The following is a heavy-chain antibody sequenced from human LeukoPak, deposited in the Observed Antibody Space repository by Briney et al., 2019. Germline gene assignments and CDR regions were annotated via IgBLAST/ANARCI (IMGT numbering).Heavy chain of an antibody. V-gene: IGHV4-4*02. J-gene: IGHJ4*02. CDR2: IHHSGST. Sequence: SETLSLTCAVSGGSISSSNWWSWVRQPPGKGLEWIGEIHHSGSTNYNPSLKSRVTISVDKSKNQFSLKLSPVTAADTAVYYCARVRGIAVAGTGAFDYWGQGTLVTVSS. D-gene: IGHD6-19*01. CDR3: ARVRGIAVAGTGAFDY. CDR1: GGSISSSNW.